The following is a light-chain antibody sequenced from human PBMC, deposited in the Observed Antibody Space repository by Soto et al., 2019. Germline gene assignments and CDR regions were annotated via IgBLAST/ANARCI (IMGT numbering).Light chain of an antibody. J-gene: IGLJ3*02. V-gene: IGLV4-60*02. CDR3: ETWGSNTRV. Sequence: QLVLTQSSSASASLGSSVKLTCTLRSGHSSYIIAWHQQQPGKAPRYLMKLEGSGSYNKGSGVPDRFSGSSSGADRYLTISNLQFEDEADYYCETWGSNTRVFGGGTKLTVL. CDR1: SGHSSYI. CDR2: LEGSGSY.